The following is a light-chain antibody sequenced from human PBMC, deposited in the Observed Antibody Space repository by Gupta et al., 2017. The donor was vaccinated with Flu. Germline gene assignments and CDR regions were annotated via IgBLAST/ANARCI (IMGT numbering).Light chain of an antibody. CDR3: QQYGNSPRT. V-gene: IGKV3-20*01. Sequence: IVLTQPPGTPSLSPGERATFSCRASQSVSSSYLAWYQQTPGQAPRLLIYGASSRATGIPDRFSGSGSGTDFTLTISRLEAEDVAVYYWQQYGNSPRTFGQGTKVEIK. CDR1: QSVSSSY. CDR2: GAS. J-gene: IGKJ1*01.